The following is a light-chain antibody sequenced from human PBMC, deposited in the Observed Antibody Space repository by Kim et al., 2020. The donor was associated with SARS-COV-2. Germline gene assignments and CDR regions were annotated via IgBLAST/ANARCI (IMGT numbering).Light chain of an antibody. CDR1: SSNIGSNT. CDR3: AAWDDSLNGVV. Sequence: ELTQPPSASGTPGQRVTLSCSGSSSNIGSNTVNWYQQLPGTAPKLLIYSNNQRPSGVPDRFSSSKSGTSASLAISGLQSEDEADYYCAAWDDSLNGVVFGGGTKVTVL. J-gene: IGLJ2*01. V-gene: IGLV1-44*01. CDR2: SNN.